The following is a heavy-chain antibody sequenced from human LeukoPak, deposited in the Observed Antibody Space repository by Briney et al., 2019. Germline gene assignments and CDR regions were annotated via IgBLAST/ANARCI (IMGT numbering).Heavy chain of an antibody. V-gene: IGHV1-2*02. Sequence: ASVKVSCKASGYTFTSYGISWVRQAPGQGLEWMGWINPNSGGTNYAQKFQGRVTMTRDTSISTAYMELSRLRSDDTAVYYCARDRMVRGVIPNWFDPWGQGTLVTVSS. D-gene: IGHD3-10*01. CDR2: INPNSGGT. CDR1: GYTFTSYG. CDR3: ARDRMVRGVIPNWFDP. J-gene: IGHJ5*02.